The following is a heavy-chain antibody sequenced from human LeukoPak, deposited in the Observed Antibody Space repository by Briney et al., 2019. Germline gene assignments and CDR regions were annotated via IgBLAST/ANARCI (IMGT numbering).Heavy chain of an antibody. CDR3: ARDDRDL. CDR2: IKEDGREK. CDR1: GFTFSGYW. V-gene: IGHV3-7*01. Sequence: PGGSLRLSCADSGFTFSGYWMKWVRQAPCQGLEWVASIKEDGREKFYVDSVKGRFTISRDDAKNSLYLQMDSLRVEDTAVYYCARDDRDLWGQGTLVTVSS. J-gene: IGHJ4*02.